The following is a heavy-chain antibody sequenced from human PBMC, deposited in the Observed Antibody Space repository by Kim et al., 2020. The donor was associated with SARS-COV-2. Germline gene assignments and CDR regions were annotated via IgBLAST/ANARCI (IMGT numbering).Heavy chain of an antibody. J-gene: IGHJ6*03. D-gene: IGHD2-8*01. V-gene: IGHV3-23*01. CDR3: TKANPGLPHYYMDV. CDR1: GLTFNIFA. Sequence: GGSLRLSCTVSGLTFNIFAMAWVRQAPGKGPEWVSVINGTGVVTFYADSVKGRFIISRDNSKHTFFLQMNSLRVEDTAIYYCTKANPGLPHYYMDVWGKGTTVTVSS. CDR2: INGTGVVT.